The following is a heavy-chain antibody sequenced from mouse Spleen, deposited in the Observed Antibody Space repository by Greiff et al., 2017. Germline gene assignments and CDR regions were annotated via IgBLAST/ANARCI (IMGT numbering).Heavy chain of an antibody. CDR2: ISYDGSN. V-gene: IGHV3-6*01. J-gene: IGHJ1*03. CDR1: GYSITSGYY. Sequence: EVQVVESGPGLVKPSQSLSLTCSVTGYSITSGYYWNWIRQFPGNKLEWMGYISYDGSNNYNPSLKNRISITRDTSKNQFFLKLNSVTTEDTATYYCARDYYYGSSYSWYFDVWGTGTTVTVSS. D-gene: IGHD1-1*01. CDR3: ARDYYYGSSYSWYFDV.